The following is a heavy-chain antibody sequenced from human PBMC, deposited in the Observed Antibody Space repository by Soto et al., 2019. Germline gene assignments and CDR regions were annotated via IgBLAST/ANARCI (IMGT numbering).Heavy chain of an antibody. CDR2: ISSSSSYI. CDR3: ARVAYYDFWSGYYIFIDY. D-gene: IGHD3-3*01. CDR1: GFTFSSDS. Sequence: EVQLVESGGGLVKPGGSLRLSCAASGFTFSSDSMNWVRQAPGKGLEWVSSISSSSSYIYYADSVKGRFTISRDNAKNSLYLQMNSLRAEDTAVYYCARVAYYDFWSGYYIFIDYWGQGTLVTVSS. V-gene: IGHV3-21*01. J-gene: IGHJ4*02.